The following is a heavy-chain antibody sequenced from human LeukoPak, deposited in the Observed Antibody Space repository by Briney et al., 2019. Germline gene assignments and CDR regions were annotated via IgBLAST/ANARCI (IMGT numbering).Heavy chain of an antibody. D-gene: IGHD3-10*01. CDR2: IFPGDSDT. Sequence: GESLKISCKAYGYRFTSNWIGWVRQMPGKSLEWMGIIFPGDSDTRYSPSFQGQVTISVDESISTAYLQWSSLKASDTAIYYCARRRVESGSYYNVGGYYFDNWGQGTLVTVSS. CDR3: ARRRVESGSYYNVGGYYFDN. CDR1: GYRFTSNW. V-gene: IGHV5-51*01. J-gene: IGHJ4*02.